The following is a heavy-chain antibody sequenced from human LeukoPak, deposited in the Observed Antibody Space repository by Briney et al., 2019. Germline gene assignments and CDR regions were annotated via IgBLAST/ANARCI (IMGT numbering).Heavy chain of an antibody. J-gene: IGHJ4*02. CDR1: GGSISSVSYY. D-gene: IGHD5-18*01. V-gene: IGHV4-39*07. Sequence: SETLSLTCTVSGGSISSVSYYWGWIRQPPGKGLECIGSIFYTGRSYYNPSLKRRVTISVDTSKNQFSLKLSSVTAADTAVYYCARYSYGLNFDYWGQGTLVTVSS. CDR3: ARYSYGLNFDY. CDR2: IFYTGRS.